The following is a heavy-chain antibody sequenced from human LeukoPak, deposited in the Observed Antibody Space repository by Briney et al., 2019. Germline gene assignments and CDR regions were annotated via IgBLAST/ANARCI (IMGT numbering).Heavy chain of an antibody. CDR3: AKEDGYSYGTFDY. Sequence: SVKVSCKASGCTFSSYAISWVRQAPGQGLEWMGGIIPIFGTANYAQKFQGRVTITADKSTNTAYMELSSLRSEDTAVYYCAKEDGYSYGTFDYWGQGTLVTVSS. J-gene: IGHJ4*02. D-gene: IGHD5-18*01. CDR2: IIPIFGTA. V-gene: IGHV1-69*06. CDR1: GCTFSSYA.